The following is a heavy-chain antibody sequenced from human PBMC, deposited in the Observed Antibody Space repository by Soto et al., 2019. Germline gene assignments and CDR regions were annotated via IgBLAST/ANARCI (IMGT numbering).Heavy chain of an antibody. V-gene: IGHV5-10-1*01. Sequence: GESLKISCKGSGYSFTSYWISWVRQMPGKGLEWMGRIDPRDSYTNYSPSFQGHVTISADKSISTAYLQWSSLKASDTAMYYCARARDGPYYYYYYGMDVWGQGTTVTVSS. CDR2: IDPRDSYT. CDR1: GYSFTSYW. CDR3: ARARDGPYYYYYYGMDV. J-gene: IGHJ6*02.